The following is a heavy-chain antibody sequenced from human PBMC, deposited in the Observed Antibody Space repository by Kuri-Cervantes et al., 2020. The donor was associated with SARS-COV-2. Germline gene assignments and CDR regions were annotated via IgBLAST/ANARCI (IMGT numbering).Heavy chain of an antibody. V-gene: IGHV3-7*01. CDR2: IKQDGSEK. CDR1: GFTFSSYW. CDR3: ARDLWGSVNAFDI. D-gene: IGHD7-27*01. Sequence: LTCSASGFTFSSYWKSWVRQAPGKGLEWVANIKQDGSEKYYVDSVKGRFTISRDNAKNSLYLQMNSLRAEDTAVYYCARDLWGSVNAFDIWGQGTMVTVSS. J-gene: IGHJ3*02.